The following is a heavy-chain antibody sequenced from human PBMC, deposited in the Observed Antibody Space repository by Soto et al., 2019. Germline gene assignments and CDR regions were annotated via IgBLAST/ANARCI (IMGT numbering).Heavy chain of an antibody. CDR2: ISSSGSTI. CDR3: ARDRDSSGWYDDFDI. V-gene: IGHV3-11*01. J-gene: IGHJ3*02. D-gene: IGHD6-19*01. Sequence: GGSLRLSCAASGFTFSDYYMSWIRQAPGKGLEWVSYISSSGSTIYYADSVKGRFTISRDKAKNSLYLQMNSLRAEDTSVYYCARDRDSSGWYDDFDIWGQGTMVTVSS. CDR1: GFTFSDYY.